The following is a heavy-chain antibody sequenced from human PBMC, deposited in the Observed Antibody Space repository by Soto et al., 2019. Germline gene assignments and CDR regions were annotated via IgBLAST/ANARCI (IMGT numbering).Heavy chain of an antibody. V-gene: IGHV4-34*01. CDR2: INHSGTT. Sequence: PSESLSLTGAVSGGSFSGFYWTWMRERPGEGLEWIGEINHSGTTNFNPSLRSRLTISLDSSKKHFSLKLTSMTAADAAVYYCARADRTLVTSYGLDVWGQGTTVTVSS. J-gene: IGHJ6*02. CDR3: ARADRTLVTSYGLDV. CDR1: GGSFSGFY. D-gene: IGHD2-21*02.